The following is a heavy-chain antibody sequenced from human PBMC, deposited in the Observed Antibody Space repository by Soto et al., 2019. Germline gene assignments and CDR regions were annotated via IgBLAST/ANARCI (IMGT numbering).Heavy chain of an antibody. CDR3: ARDGGWDTAMVNPFDY. J-gene: IGHJ4*02. Sequence: SVKVSCKASGYTFTNYGITWVRQAPGQGLEWMGRIIPIIGIISYAQKFQGRVTITADKFTGTAYMELSSLRSEDTAVYYCARDGGWDTAMVNPFDYWGQGTLVTVSS. CDR1: GYTFTNYG. CDR2: IIPIIGII. V-gene: IGHV1-69*04. D-gene: IGHD5-18*01.